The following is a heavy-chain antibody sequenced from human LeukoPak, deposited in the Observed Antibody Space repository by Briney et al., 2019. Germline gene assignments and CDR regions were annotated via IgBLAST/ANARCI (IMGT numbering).Heavy chain of an antibody. CDR3: ARDRWANWNYVDY. V-gene: IGHV4-59*12. Sequence: SETLSLTCTVSGGSISSYYWSWIRQPPGKGLEWIGYIYYSGSTNYNPSLKSRVTISVDTSKNQFSLQLNSVTPEDTAVYYCARDRWANWNYVDYWGQGTLVTVSS. CDR2: IYYSGST. J-gene: IGHJ4*02. CDR1: GGSISSYY. D-gene: IGHD1-20*01.